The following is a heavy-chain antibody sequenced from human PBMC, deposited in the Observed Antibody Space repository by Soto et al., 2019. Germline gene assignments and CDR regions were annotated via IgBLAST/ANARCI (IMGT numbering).Heavy chain of an antibody. D-gene: IGHD5-12*01. CDR1: GVSISSYY. CDR3: ARHGGFDYGFDF. J-gene: IGHJ4*02. Sequence: SETLSLTCSVSGVSISSYYWSWIRQPPGRGLEWIGYISYSVTTSYNPSLKGRVTMSVDTSKNQFALELTSVTAADTAVYDGARHGGFDYGFDFWGQGAPVTVAS. V-gene: IGHV4-59*01. CDR2: ISYSVTT.